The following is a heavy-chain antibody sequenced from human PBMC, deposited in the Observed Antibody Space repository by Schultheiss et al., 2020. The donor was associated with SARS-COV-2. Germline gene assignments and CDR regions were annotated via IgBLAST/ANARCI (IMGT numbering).Heavy chain of an antibody. CDR2: IGGSGTKT. CDR3: ARGGFGGSYSPSYFDY. V-gene: IGHV3-23*01. J-gene: IGHJ4*02. Sequence: GGSLRLSCAASGFTFSSSWMHWVRQAPGKGLEWFSGIGGSGTKTYYADSVRGRFAISRDNSKNTLYLQMNSLRAEDTAVYYCARGGFGGSYSPSYFDYWGQGTLVTVSS. CDR1: GFTFSSSW. D-gene: IGHD1-26*01.